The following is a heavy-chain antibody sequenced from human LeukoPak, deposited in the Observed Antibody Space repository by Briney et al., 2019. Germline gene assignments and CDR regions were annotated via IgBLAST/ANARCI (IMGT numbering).Heavy chain of an antibody. V-gene: IGHV3-23*01. J-gene: IGHJ4*02. CDR3: AKDAAGPEY. CDR1: GLSFSSYS. Sequence: GGSLRLSCVVSGLSFSSYSMTWVRQAPGMGLEWVSGISASGRDTWFPDSVKGRFTISRDNSKNTLFLQMNSLRVEDTAIYYCAKDAAGPEYWGQGTLVTVSS. D-gene: IGHD6-13*01. CDR2: ISASGRDT.